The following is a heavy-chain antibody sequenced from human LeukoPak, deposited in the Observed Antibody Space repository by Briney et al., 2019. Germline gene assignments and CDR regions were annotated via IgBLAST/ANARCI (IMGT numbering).Heavy chain of an antibody. D-gene: IGHD3-3*01. CDR3: ARGLHYDFWSGFAY. CDR2: ISYDGSNK. Sequence: GRSLRLSCAASGFTFSSYAMHWVRQAPGKGLEWVAVISYDGSNKYYADSVKGRFTISRDNSKNTLYLQMNSLRAEDTAVYYCARGLHYDFWSGFAYWGQGTLVTVSS. J-gene: IGHJ4*02. V-gene: IGHV3-30-3*01. CDR1: GFTFSSYA.